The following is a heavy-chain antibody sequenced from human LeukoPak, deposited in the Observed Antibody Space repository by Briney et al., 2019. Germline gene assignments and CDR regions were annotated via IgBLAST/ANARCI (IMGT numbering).Heavy chain of an antibody. CDR1: GFNFRDHW. CDR3: VKNDGWFHLAQ. CDR2: IKNNGSDT. J-gene: IGHJ4*02. V-gene: IGHV3-7*03. Sequence: GGSLRLSCAVSGFNFRDHWVDWVRKARGKGRECVGHIKNNGSDTYYLDSLKGRFSISRDNTNNALYLQMNSLRVEDTAVYYCVKNDGWFHLAQWGQKTLLTVSS. D-gene: IGHD6-19*01.